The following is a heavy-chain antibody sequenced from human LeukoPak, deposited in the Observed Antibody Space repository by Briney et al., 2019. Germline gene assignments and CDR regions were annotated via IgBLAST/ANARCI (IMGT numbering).Heavy chain of an antibody. Sequence: GGSLRLSCAASGFTFDDYAMHWVRQAPGKGLEWVSGISWNSGSIGYADSVKGRFTISRDNAKNSLYLQMNSLRAEDTALYYCAKDIHYEILTGRYGLFDYWGQGTLVTVSS. CDR2: ISWNSGSI. D-gene: IGHD3-9*01. CDR3: AKDIHYEILTGRYGLFDY. J-gene: IGHJ4*02. V-gene: IGHV3-9*01. CDR1: GFTFDDYA.